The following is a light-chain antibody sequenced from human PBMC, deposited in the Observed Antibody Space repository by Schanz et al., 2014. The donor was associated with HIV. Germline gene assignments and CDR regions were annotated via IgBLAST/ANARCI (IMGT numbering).Light chain of an antibody. CDR2: ASS. J-gene: IGKJ2*01. CDR1: QNIRNS. CDR3: QQSYTAPYT. V-gene: IGKV1-39*01. Sequence: DIQMTQSPSSLSASVGDRVTITCRAGQNIRNSLNWYQQKPGKAPRLLISASSSLQRGVPSTFSGGGSGTDFTLTINSLQPDDFATYYCQQSYTAPYTFGPGTKLEIK.